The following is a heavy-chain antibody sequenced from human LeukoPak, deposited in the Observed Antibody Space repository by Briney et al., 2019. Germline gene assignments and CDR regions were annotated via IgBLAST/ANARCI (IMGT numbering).Heavy chain of an antibody. CDR1: GHMFDDYW. CDR3: ARHSTRVCMGSDGVCYGSVYFDP. V-gene: IGHV5-51*01. CDR2: VSLEDSDT. D-gene: IGHD2-8*02. Sequence: KHGESLKISCKDSGHMFDDYWIGWFRHVPGKGLEWMGIVSLEDSDTRYSPSFLGQVIISADKSISTAYLQWSSLKAADTAIYYCARHSTRVCMGSDGVCYGSVYFDPWGHGTLVTVSS. J-gene: IGHJ5*02.